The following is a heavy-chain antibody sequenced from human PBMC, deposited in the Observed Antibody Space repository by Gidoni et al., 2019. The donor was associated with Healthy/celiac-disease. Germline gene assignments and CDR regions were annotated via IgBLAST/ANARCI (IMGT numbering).Heavy chain of an antibody. CDR3: ARDPPQLVTRMATIFAIDY. Sequence: QVQLVQSGAEVKKPGASVKVSCKASGYTFTGYYMHWVRQAPGQGLEWMGRINPNSGGTNYAQKFQGRVTMTRDTSISTAYMELSRLRSDDTAVYYCARDPPQLVTRMATIFAIDYWGQGTLVTVSS. CDR2: INPNSGGT. CDR1: GYTFTGYY. V-gene: IGHV1-2*06. J-gene: IGHJ4*02. D-gene: IGHD5-12*01.